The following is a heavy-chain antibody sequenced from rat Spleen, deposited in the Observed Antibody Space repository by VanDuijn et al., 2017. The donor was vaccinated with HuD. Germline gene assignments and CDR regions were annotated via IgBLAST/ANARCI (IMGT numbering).Heavy chain of an antibody. CDR3: AREPSGYGYCVMDA. V-gene: IGHV5-58*01. CDR2: IDTDGSRT. CDR1: GFTFNRYW. D-gene: IGHD4-3*01. Sequence: EVQLVETGGGLVQPGRSLKLSCVASGFTFNRYWMYWVRQAPGKGLEWVSSIDTDGSRTYYPDSVRGRFTISKDNAENTAYLQINSLWSEDTATYYCAREPSGYGYCVMDAWGQGASVTVSS. J-gene: IGHJ4*01.